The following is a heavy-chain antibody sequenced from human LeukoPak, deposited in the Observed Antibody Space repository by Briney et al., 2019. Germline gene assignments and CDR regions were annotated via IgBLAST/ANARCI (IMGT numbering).Heavy chain of an antibody. CDR1: GGSISSGGYY. CDR2: IYYSRST. V-gene: IGHV4-61*08. J-gene: IGHJ4*02. CDR3: ARCYYSDSHHDY. Sequence: SSETLSLTCTVSGGSISSGGYYWSWIRQHPGKGLEWIGYIYYSRSTNYNPSLRSRVTISVDTSKNQFSLKLSSVTAADTAVYYCARCYYSDSHHDYWGQGTLVTVSS. D-gene: IGHD3-22*01.